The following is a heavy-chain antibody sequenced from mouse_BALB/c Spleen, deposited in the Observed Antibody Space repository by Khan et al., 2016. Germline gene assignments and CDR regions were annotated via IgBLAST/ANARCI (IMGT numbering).Heavy chain of an antibody. V-gene: IGHV1-87*01. CDR2: IYPGDGDT. CDR3: ASYYGSSYDYFDY. Sequence: QVQLKQSGAELARPGASVKLSCKASGYTFTSYWMQWVKQRPGQGLEWIGAIYPGDGDTWYTQKFKGKATLTADKSSSTAYMQLSSLASEDSAVYYCASYYGSSYDYFDYWGQGTALTVSS. D-gene: IGHD1-1*01. CDR1: GYTFTSYW. J-gene: IGHJ2*01.